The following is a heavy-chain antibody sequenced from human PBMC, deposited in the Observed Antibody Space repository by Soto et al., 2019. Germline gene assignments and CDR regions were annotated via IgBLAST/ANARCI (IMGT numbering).Heavy chain of an antibody. V-gene: IGHV3-9*01. CDR3: AKDIAARPPYYCDY. D-gene: IGHD6-6*01. CDR2: ISWNSGTI. Sequence: GGSLRLSCAASGFTFDDYAMHWFRQAPGKGLEWVSGISWNSGTIAYADSVEGRFTISRDNAKNSLYLQMNSLRAEDTALYYCAKDIAARPPYYCDYWGQGTLVTVSS. J-gene: IGHJ4*02. CDR1: GFTFDDYA.